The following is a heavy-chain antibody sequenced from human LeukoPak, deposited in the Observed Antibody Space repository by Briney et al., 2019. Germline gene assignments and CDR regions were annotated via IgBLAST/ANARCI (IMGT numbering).Heavy chain of an antibody. CDR2: ISSSSSYI. Sequence: PGGSLRLSCAASGFTFSSYSMNWVRQAPGKGLEWVSSISSSSSYIYYADSVKGRFTISRDNAKNSLYLQMNSLRAEDTAVYYCARGPITMIVNYYFDYWGQGTLVTVSS. CDR1: GFTFSSYS. J-gene: IGHJ4*02. CDR3: ARGPITMIVNYYFDY. D-gene: IGHD3-22*01. V-gene: IGHV3-21*01.